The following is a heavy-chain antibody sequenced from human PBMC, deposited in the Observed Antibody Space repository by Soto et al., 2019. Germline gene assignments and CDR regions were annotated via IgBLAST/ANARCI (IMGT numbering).Heavy chain of an antibody. CDR2: ISAHNGNT. CDR3: ARGRYGDY. CDR1: GYTFTSYG. D-gene: IGHD1-1*01. Sequence: QVHLVQSGAEVKKPGASVKVSCKASGYTFTSYGITWVRQAPGQGLEWMGWISAHNGNTDYAQKLQGRVIVTRDTSPSTAYMELRSLISDDRAVYYCARGRYGDYWGQGALVTVSS. J-gene: IGHJ4*02. V-gene: IGHV1-18*01.